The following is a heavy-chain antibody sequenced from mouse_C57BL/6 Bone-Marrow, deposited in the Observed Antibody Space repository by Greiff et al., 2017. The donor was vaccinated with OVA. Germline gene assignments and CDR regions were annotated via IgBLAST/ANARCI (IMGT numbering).Heavy chain of an antibody. D-gene: IGHD1-1*01. V-gene: IGHV14-4*01. Sequence: EVQLQQSGAELVRPGASVKLSCTASGFNIKDDYMHWVKQRPEQGLEWIGWIDPETGDTEYASKFQGKATITADTSSNTAYLQLSSLTSEDTAVYYCTQLLRYPFDYWGQGTTLTVSS. CDR2: IDPETGDT. CDR1: GFNIKDDY. J-gene: IGHJ2*01. CDR3: TQLLRYPFDY.